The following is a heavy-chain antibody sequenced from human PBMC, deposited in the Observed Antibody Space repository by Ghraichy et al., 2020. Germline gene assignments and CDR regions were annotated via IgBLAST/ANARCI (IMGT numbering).Heavy chain of an antibody. Sequence: GESLNISCAASGFTFSSYSMNWVRQAPGKGLEWVSSISSSSSYIYYADSVKGRFTISRDNAKNSLYLQMNSLRAEDTAVYYCARAAAHYDILTGYYFDDAFDIWGQGTMVTVSS. CDR2: ISSSSSYI. J-gene: IGHJ3*02. CDR3: ARAAAHYDILTGYYFDDAFDI. CDR1: GFTFSSYS. V-gene: IGHV3-21*01. D-gene: IGHD3-9*01.